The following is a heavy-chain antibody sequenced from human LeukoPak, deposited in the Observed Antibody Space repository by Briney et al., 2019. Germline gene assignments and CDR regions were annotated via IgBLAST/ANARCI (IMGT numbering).Heavy chain of an antibody. J-gene: IGHJ3*02. CDR3: ARESPDTAMVTAAFDI. CDR2: INHSGST. V-gene: IGHV4-34*01. CDR1: GGSFSGYY. Sequence: SETLSLTCAVYGGSFSGYYWSWIRQPRGKGLEWIGEINHSGSTNYNPSLKSRVTISVDTSKNQFSLKLSSVTAADTAVYYCARESPDTAMVTAAFDIWGQGTMVTVSS. D-gene: IGHD5-18*01.